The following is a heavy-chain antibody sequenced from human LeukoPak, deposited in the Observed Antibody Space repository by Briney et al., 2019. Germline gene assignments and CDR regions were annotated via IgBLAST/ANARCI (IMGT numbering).Heavy chain of an antibody. CDR1: GFTFTSYA. V-gene: IGHV3-23*01. D-gene: IGHD1-7*01. CDR2: ISRTGDDT. J-gene: IGHJ4*02. CDR3: AKDPGAGTTTLDY. Sequence: GGSLRLSCAASGFTFTSYALTWVRQAPGKGLEWVSAISRTGDDTYYADSVKGRFTISRDNSKNTLYLQMNSLRAEDTAVYYCAKDPGAGTTTLDYWGQGTLVTVSS.